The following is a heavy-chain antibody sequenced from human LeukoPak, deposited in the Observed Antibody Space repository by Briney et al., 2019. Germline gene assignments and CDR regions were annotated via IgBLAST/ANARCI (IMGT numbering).Heavy chain of an antibody. CDR2: INPSGGST. Sequence: GASVKVSCKASGYTFTSYYMHWVRQAPGQGLEWMGIINPSGGSTSYAQKFQGRVTVTRDMSTSTVYMELSSLRSEDTAVYYCARDSRWGGAFDIWGQGTMVTVSS. J-gene: IGHJ3*02. V-gene: IGHV1-46*01. CDR3: ARDSRWGGAFDI. D-gene: IGHD4-23*01. CDR1: GYTFTSYY.